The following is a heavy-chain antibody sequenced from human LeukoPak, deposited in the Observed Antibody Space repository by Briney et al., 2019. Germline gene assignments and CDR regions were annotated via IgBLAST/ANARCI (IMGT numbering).Heavy chain of an antibody. J-gene: IGHJ4*02. V-gene: IGHV3-23*01. CDR2: ISGSGGST. CDR1: GVTFSSYA. D-gene: IGHD3-22*01. Sequence: GGSLRLSCAAAGVTFSSYAMSLVRQAPGKGLEWVSAISGSGGSTYYADSVKGRFTISRGNSKNTLYLQMNSLRAEDTAVYYCAKGGSSGYYYEYYFDYWGQGTLVTVSS. CDR3: AKGGSSGYYYEYYFDY.